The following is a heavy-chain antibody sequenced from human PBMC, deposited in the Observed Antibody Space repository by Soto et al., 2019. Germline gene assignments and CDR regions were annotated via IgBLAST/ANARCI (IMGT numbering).Heavy chain of an antibody. Sequence: ESGGGVVQPGRSLRLSCAATGFTFSAYSMHWVRQPPGEGLEWVAVISYDGNNQRCTDAVKGRFTVSRDNSKGTLYLQLASLNSGDTAVYYCVRDGYSGRSDGFDIWGQGTTVTVSS. CDR3: VRDGYSGRSDGFDI. CDR1: GFTFSAYS. D-gene: IGHD5-12*01. V-gene: IGHV3-30-3*01. CDR2: ISYDGNNQ. J-gene: IGHJ3*02.